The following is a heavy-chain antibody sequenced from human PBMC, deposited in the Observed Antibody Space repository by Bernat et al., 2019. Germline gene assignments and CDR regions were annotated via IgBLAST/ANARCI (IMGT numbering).Heavy chain of an antibody. CDR2: IWYDGSNK. Sequence: QVQLVESGGGVVQPGRSLRLPCAASGFTFSSYGMHWVRQAPGKGLEWVAVIWYDGSNKYYADSVKGRFTISRDNSKNTLYLQMNSLGAEDTAVYYCARGGSSSWYDAFDIWGQGTMVTVSS. V-gene: IGHV3-33*01. CDR1: GFTFSSYG. CDR3: ARGGSSSWYDAFDI. J-gene: IGHJ3*02. D-gene: IGHD6-13*01.